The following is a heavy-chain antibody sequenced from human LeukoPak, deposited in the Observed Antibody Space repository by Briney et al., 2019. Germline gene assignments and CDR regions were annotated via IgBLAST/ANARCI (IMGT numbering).Heavy chain of an antibody. V-gene: IGHV4-39*01. CDR1: GGSISSRNYY. D-gene: IGHD3-10*01. J-gene: IGHJ4*02. CDR3: ARLGSYYNGFDY. Sequence: SETLSLTCTVPGGSISSRNYYWGWIRQPPGNGLEWIGNIYYSGSTYYNPSLKSRVTISVDTSRNQFSLKLSSVTAADTAVYYCARLGSYYNGFDYWGQGTLVTVSS. CDR2: IYYSGST.